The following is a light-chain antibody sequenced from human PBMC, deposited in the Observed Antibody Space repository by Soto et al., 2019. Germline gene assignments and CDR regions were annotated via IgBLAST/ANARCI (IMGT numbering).Light chain of an antibody. V-gene: IGLV2-8*01. CDR2: EVS. J-gene: IGLJ1*01. Sequence: QSVLTQPPSASGAPGQSVTISCTGTSSDVGGYNYVSWYQQHPGKAPKLMIYEVSNRPSGVPDRFSGSKSGNTASLTVSGLQAEDEADYYCSPYPGSNNFVFGTGTKVTVL. CDR1: SSDVGGYNY. CDR3: SPYPGSNNFV.